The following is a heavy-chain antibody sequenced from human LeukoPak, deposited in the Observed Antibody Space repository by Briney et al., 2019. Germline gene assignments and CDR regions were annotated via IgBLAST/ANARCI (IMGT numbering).Heavy chain of an antibody. CDR2: IYYSGSS. CDR1: GGSISSYY. Sequence: SETLSVTCTVSGGSISSYYWSWIRQPPGKGMEWIWYIYYSGSSNYNPSLKSRVTISVDTSKNQFSLMLISVTAADTAVYYCAGFEWWHPENYYKDVWGKRTTVTVSS. D-gene: IGHD2-15*01. CDR3: AGFEWWHPENYYKDV. V-gene: IGHV4-59*01. J-gene: IGHJ6*03.